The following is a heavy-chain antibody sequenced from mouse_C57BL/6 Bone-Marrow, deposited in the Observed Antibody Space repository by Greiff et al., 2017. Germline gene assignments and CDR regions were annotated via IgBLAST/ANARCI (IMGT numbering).Heavy chain of an antibody. D-gene: IGHD1-1*01. V-gene: IGHV5-16*01. CDR1: GFTFTDYY. Sequence: EVKLVESEGGLVQPGSSMKLSCTASGFTFTDYYMAWVRQVPEKGLEWVANINYDGSSTYYLDSLKSRFIISRDNTKNILYLQMSSLKSEESDTYYCAGEDYYDRVSFDFWDQGTALTLSS. CDR3: AGEDYYDRVSFDF. CDR2: INYDGSST. J-gene: IGHJ2*01.